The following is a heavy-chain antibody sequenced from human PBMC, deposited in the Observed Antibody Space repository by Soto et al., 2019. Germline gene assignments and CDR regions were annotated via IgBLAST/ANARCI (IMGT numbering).Heavy chain of an antibody. J-gene: IGHJ5*02. CDR2: IYPGDSDT. V-gene: IGHV5-51*01. CDR1: GYSFTSYW. D-gene: IGHD3-16*02. CDR3: ARSIWGSYRYTERWFDP. Sequence: GESLKISCKGSGYSFTSYWIGWVRQMPGNGLEWMGIIYPGDSDTRYSPSFQGQVTISADKSISTAYLQWSSLKASDTAMYYCARSIWGSYRYTERWFDPWGQGTLVTVSS.